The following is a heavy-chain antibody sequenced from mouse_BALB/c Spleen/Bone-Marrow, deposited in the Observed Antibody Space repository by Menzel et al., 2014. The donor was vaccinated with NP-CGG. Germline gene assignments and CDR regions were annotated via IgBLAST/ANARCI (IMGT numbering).Heavy chain of an antibody. CDR1: GFSLXGYG. CDR2: IWGDGST. CDR3: ARGEDYDDYYAMDY. J-gene: IGHJ4*01. Sequence: VMLVESGPGLVAPSQSLSITCTVSGFSLXGYGLNWVRQPPGKGLEWLGMIWGDGSTDYNSALKSRLSISKDNSKSQVFLKMNSLQTDDTARYYCARGEDYDDYYAMDYWGQGTSVTVSS. V-gene: IGHV2-6-7*01. D-gene: IGHD2-4*01.